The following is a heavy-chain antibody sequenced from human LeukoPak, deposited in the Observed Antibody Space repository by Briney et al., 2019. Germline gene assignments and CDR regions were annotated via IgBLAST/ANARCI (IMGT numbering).Heavy chain of an antibody. CDR1: GFTFSSYE. D-gene: IGHD3-10*01. Sequence: KSGGSLRLSCAASGFTFSSYEMNWIRQPPGKGLEWIGTIYYSGTTYYNPSLKSRLTISVDTSKNQFSLKLTSVTAADTAVYYCARHDYYGSLNWFDPWGQGTLITVSS. V-gene: IGHV4-39*01. J-gene: IGHJ5*02. CDR2: IYYSGTT. CDR3: ARHDYYGSLNWFDP.